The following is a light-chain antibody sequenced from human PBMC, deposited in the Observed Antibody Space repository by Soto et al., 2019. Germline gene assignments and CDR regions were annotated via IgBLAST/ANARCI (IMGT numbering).Light chain of an antibody. CDR2: AAS. CDR3: QQAYSCPFN. Sequence: DIQMTPSPSSVSASVGDRVTITCRARQSISSWLAWYQQKPGKAPKLLIYAASSLQSGVPSRFSGNGSGTDFTLPISSLPPQDFSADYGQQAYSCPFNLGGGTMVVVK. CDR1: QSISSW. V-gene: IGKV1-12*01. J-gene: IGKJ4*01.